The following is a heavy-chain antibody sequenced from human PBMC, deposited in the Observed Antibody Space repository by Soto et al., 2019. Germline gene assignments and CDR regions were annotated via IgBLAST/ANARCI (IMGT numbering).Heavy chain of an antibody. Sequence: GGSLRLSCAASGFTFSSYTMQWVRQAPGKGLEWVSVISTDGINKYYADSVKGRFTISRDNSKNMVYLEMNGLRTEDTAVYYCARSFLAGTGGDYWGPGTLVTVSS. J-gene: IGHJ4*02. D-gene: IGHD6-19*01. CDR1: GFTFSSYT. CDR3: ARSFLAGTGGDY. V-gene: IGHV3-30*03. CDR2: ISTDGINK.